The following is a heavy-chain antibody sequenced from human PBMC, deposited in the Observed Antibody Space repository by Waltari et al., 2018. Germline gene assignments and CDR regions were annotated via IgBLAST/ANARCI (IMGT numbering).Heavy chain of an antibody. CDR3: ARDRGGYGNYFDF. D-gene: IGHD5-12*01. Sequence: QVQLQESGPGLVKPSETLSLTCTVSGYSPCSGDHWGWIRQPPGKGLEWIGSFYHGGSTYYNPSLKSRVTISVDTSKNQFSLRLSSVTAADTAVYYCARDRGGYGNYFDFWGQGTLVTVSS. CDR1: GYSPCSGDH. V-gene: IGHV4-38-2*02. J-gene: IGHJ4*02. CDR2: FYHGGST.